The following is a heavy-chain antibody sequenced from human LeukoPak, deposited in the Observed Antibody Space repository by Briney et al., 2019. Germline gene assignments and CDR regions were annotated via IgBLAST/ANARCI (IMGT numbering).Heavy chain of an antibody. Sequence: SETLSLTCTVSGGSISSYYWSWIRQPPGKGLEWIGYIYYSGSTNYSPSLKSRVTISVDTSKNQFSLKLSSVTAADTAVYYCARAADIVATVNFDYWGQGTLVTVSS. J-gene: IGHJ4*02. CDR3: ARAADIVATVNFDY. D-gene: IGHD5-12*01. CDR2: IYYSGST. CDR1: GGSISSYY. V-gene: IGHV4-59*01.